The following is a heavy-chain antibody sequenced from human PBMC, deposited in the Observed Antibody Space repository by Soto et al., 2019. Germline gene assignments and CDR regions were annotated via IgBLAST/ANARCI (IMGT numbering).Heavy chain of an antibody. V-gene: IGHV1-69*01. CDR2: IIPMFGTA. CDR1: GGTLSSYK. CDR3: ARDLHYYDNGDEVRVVFDI. D-gene: IGHD3-22*01. J-gene: IGHJ3*02. Sequence: QVQLVQSGAEVKKPGSSVKVSCKASGGTLSSYKISWVRQAPGQGLQWMGAIIPMFGTASYAKKFQGRVTLSADESTSTAYMDLSGLRSEDTAVYYCARDLHYYDNGDEVRVVFDIWGQGTRVTVSS.